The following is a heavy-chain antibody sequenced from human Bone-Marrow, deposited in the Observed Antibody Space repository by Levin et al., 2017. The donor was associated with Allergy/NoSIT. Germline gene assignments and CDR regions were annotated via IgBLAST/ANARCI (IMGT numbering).Heavy chain of an antibody. Sequence: GESLKISCAASGFTFSSYSMNWVRQAPGKGLEWVSYISSSSSTIYYADSVKGRFTISRDNAKNSLYLQMNSLRAEDTAVYYCARDHDYVWGSYRYGEVDYWGQGTLVTVSS. J-gene: IGHJ4*02. V-gene: IGHV3-48*01. CDR1: GFTFSSYS. D-gene: IGHD3-16*02. CDR3: ARDHDYVWGSYRYGEVDY. CDR2: ISSSSSTI.